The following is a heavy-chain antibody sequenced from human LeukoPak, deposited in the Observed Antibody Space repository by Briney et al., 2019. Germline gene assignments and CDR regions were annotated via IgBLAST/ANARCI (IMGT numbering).Heavy chain of an antibody. V-gene: IGHV3-30*18. CDR2: ISHDGRNK. CDR1: GFTFSTYG. J-gene: IGHJ6*02. D-gene: IGHD2-2*01. Sequence: GGSLRLSCAASGFTFSTYGMHWVRQAPGKGLEWVAVISHDGRNKYYADSVKGRFTISRDNSKNTLYLQMNSLRAEDTAVFYCAKQGQYCSRPTCLSGVYYYYGMDVWGQGTTVTVSS. CDR3: AKQGQYCSRPTCLSGVYYYYGMDV.